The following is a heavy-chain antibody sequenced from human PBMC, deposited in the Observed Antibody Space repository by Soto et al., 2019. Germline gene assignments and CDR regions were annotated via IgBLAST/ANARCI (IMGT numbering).Heavy chain of an antibody. Sequence: EVQLVESGGGLVKPGGSLRLSCAASGFTFSSYSMNWVRQAPGKGLEWVSSISSSSSYIYYADSVKGRFTISRDNAKNPXYXXMNSLRVEDTAVYYCARWYYYDSSGYYQTTYAFYIWGQGTMVTVSS. V-gene: IGHV3-21*01. CDR1: GFTFSSYS. D-gene: IGHD3-22*01. CDR2: ISSSSSYI. J-gene: IGHJ3*02. CDR3: ARWYYYDSSGYYQTTYAFYI.